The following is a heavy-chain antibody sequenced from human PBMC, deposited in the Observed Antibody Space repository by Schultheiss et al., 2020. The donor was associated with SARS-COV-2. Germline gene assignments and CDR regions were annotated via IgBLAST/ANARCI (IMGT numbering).Heavy chain of an antibody. Sequence: SETLSLTCTVSGGSVSSGSYYWSWIRQPAGKGLEWIGYIYYSGSTNYNPSLKSRVTISVDTSKNQFSLKLSSVTAADTAVYYCARGVSGYSYGKADYWGQGTLVTVSS. CDR3: ARGVSGYSYGKADY. V-gene: IGHV4-61*10. CDR1: GGSVSSGSYY. J-gene: IGHJ4*02. CDR2: IYYSGST. D-gene: IGHD5-18*01.